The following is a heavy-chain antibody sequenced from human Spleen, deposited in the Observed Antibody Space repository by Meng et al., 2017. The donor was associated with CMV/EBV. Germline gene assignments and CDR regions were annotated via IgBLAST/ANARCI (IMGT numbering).Heavy chain of an antibody. Sequence: SETLSLTCTVSGGSISSYYWSWIRQPPGKGLEWIGYIYYSGSTYYNPSLKSRVTISVDTSKNQFSLKLSSVTAADTAVYYCARVRVAAGDYWGQGTLVTVSS. CDR2: IYYSGST. V-gene: IGHV4-59*08. CDR3: ARVRVAAGDY. D-gene: IGHD6-19*01. CDR1: GGSISSYY. J-gene: IGHJ4*02.